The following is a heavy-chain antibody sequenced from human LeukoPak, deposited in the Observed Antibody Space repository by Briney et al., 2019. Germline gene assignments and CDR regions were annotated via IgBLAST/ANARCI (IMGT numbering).Heavy chain of an antibody. V-gene: IGHV3-23*01. D-gene: IGHD1-26*01. J-gene: IGHJ5*02. CDR1: GSTFSSHA. Sequence: GSLRLSCAASGSTFSSHAMGWVRQAPGKGLEWVSSITGSGGSTYYGDSVKGRFTISRDNSKNTLYLQMNSLRAEDTAVYYCAKNGGSYYADWFDPWGQGTLVTVSS. CDR3: AKNGGSYYADWFDP. CDR2: ITGSGGST.